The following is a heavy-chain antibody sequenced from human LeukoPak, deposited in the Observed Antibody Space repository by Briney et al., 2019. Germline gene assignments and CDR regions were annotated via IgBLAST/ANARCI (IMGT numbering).Heavy chain of an antibody. CDR3: AGGQGTIL. V-gene: IGHV4-39*01. CDR2: IYYSGST. D-gene: IGHD3-9*01. Sequence: PSETLSLTCTVSGGSISSSSHYWGWIRQPPGKGLEWIGSIYYSGSTYYNPSLKSRVTISVDTSKNQFSLKLSSVTAADTAVYYCAGGQGTILGGQGTLVTVSS. J-gene: IGHJ4*02. CDR1: GGSISSSSHY.